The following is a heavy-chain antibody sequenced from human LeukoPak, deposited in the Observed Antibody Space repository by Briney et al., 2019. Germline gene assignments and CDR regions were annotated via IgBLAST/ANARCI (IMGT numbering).Heavy chain of an antibody. D-gene: IGHD3-10*01. CDR1: GGSISSSSYY. Sequence: SETLSLTCTVSGGSISSSSYYWGWIRQPPGKGLEWIGSMYYSGSTYYNPSLKSRVTISVDTSKNQFSLKLSSVTAADTAVYYCARGSGSYDYWGQGTLVTVSS. V-gene: IGHV4-39*07. CDR3: ARGSGSYDY. CDR2: MYYSGST. J-gene: IGHJ4*02.